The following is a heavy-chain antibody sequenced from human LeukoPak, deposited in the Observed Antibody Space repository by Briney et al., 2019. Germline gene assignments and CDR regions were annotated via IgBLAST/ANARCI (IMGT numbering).Heavy chain of an antibody. Sequence: SETLSLTCTVSGGSISSSKYYWGWIRQPPGKGLEWIGTIFNSGSTHYNPSLKSRVTISVDTSKNQFSLKLSSVTAADTAVYYCAREGIAVAGTRQHFDYWGQGTLVTVSS. D-gene: IGHD6-19*01. CDR3: AREGIAVAGTRQHFDY. V-gene: IGHV4-39*07. CDR2: IFNSGST. CDR1: GGSISSSKYY. J-gene: IGHJ4*02.